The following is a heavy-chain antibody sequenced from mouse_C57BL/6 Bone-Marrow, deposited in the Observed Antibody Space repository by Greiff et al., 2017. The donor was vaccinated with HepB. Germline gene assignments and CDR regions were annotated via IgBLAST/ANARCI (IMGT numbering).Heavy chain of an antibody. CDR3: AREDYLAWFAY. CDR1: GYTFTSYG. D-gene: IGHD2-4*01. J-gene: IGHJ3*01. CDR2: IYPRSGNT. V-gene: IGHV1-81*01. Sequence: VKLVESGAELARPGASVKLSCKASGYTFTSYGISWVKQRTGQGLEWIGEIYPRSGNTYYNEKFKGKATLTADKSSSTAYMELRSLTSEDSAVYFCAREDYLAWFAYWGQGTLVTVSA.